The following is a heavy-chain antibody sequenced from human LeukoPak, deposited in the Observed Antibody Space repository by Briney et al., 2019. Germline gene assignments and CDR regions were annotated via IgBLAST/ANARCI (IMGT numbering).Heavy chain of an antibody. Sequence: SETLSLTCTVSGGSISSYYWSWIRQPPGKGLEWIGYIYYSGSTNYNPSLKSRVTISVDTSKNQFSLRLSSVTAADTAVYYCARHRIVGATVYFDYWGQGTLVTVSS. CDR2: IYYSGST. CDR1: GGSISSYY. V-gene: IGHV4-59*08. D-gene: IGHD1-26*01. CDR3: ARHRIVGATVYFDY. J-gene: IGHJ4*02.